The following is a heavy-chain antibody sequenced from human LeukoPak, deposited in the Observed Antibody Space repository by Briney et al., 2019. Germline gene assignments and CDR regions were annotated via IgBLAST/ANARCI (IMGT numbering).Heavy chain of an antibody. Sequence: SETLSLTCGVSGDSIRSSIYYWGWIRQPPGKGLEWIGSVYYDGSVYYNPSLKSRVTISVDTSKNQLSLKLSSVTAADTAVYYCARPLTRGGTYYVWGQGTLVTVSS. D-gene: IGHD1-26*01. V-gene: IGHV4-39*01. CDR3: ARPLTRGGTYYV. J-gene: IGHJ4*02. CDR1: GDSIRSSIYY. CDR2: VYYDGSV.